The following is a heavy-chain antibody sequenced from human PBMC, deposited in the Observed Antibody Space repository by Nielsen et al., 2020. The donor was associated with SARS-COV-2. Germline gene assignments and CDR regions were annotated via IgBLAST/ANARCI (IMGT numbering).Heavy chain of an antibody. Sequence: GESLKISCAASGFTFFSYSMTWVRQAPGKGLEWVSSISSSSSYIYYADSVKGRFTISRDNAKNSLYLQMNSLRAEDTAVYYCARARSSSPRGMDVWGQGTTVTVSS. D-gene: IGHD6-6*01. CDR1: GFTFFSYS. CDR3: ARARSSSPRGMDV. CDR2: ISSSSSYI. V-gene: IGHV3-21*01. J-gene: IGHJ6*02.